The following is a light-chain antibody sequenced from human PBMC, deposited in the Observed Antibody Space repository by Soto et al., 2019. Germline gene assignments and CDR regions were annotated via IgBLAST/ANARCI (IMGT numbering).Light chain of an antibody. Sequence: IQMNQSPSTLYAYVGDRVTITCRASQSISSWLAWYQQKPGKAPKLLIYDASSLESGVPSRFSGSGSGTEFTLTISSLQPDDFATYYCQQYNSYPGTFGQGTKVDI. V-gene: IGKV1-5*01. CDR2: DAS. J-gene: IGKJ1*01. CDR1: QSISSW. CDR3: QQYNSYPGT.